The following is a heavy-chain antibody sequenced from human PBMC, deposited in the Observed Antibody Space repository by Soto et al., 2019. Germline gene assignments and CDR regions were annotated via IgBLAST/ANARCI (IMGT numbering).Heavy chain of an antibody. D-gene: IGHD3-10*01. CDR3: ARVQSNRGGYYYYGMDV. CDR2: ISYDGSNK. J-gene: IGHJ6*02. V-gene: IGHV3-30-3*01. Sequence: PWGSLRLSCAASGFTFSSYAMHWVRQAPGKGLEWVAVISYDGSNKYYADSVKGRFTISRDNSKNTLYLQMNSLRAEDTAVYYCARVQSNRGGYYYYGMDVWGQGTTVTVSS. CDR1: GFTFSSYA.